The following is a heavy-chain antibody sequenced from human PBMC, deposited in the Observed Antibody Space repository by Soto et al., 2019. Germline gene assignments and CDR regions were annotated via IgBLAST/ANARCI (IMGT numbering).Heavy chain of an antibody. CDR1: GGSISSYY. Sequence: ETLSLTCTVSGGSISSYYWSWIRQPPGKGLEWIGYIYYSGSTNYNPSLKSRVTISVDTSKNQFSLKLSSVTAADTAVYYCARDIVVVPAAMPWFDPWGKGPLVTVFS. J-gene: IGHJ5*02. D-gene: IGHD2-2*01. V-gene: IGHV4-59*01. CDR3: ARDIVVVPAAMPWFDP. CDR2: IYYSGST.